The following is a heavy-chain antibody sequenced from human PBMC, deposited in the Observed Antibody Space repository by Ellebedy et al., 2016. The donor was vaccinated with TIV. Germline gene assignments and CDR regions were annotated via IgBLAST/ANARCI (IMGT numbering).Heavy chain of an antibody. V-gene: IGHV1-2*02. D-gene: IGHD6-25*01. CDR3: ARGGTYGMDV. CDR2: INPNSGGT. J-gene: IGHJ6*02. Sequence: ASVMVSCKPSGHTLTGYYIHWVRQAPGQGLEWMGWINPNSGGTRYAQKFQGRATMTRDTSTSTVYMDLRSLKSEDTAVYYCARGGTYGMDVWGQGTTVIVSS. CDR1: GHTLTGYY.